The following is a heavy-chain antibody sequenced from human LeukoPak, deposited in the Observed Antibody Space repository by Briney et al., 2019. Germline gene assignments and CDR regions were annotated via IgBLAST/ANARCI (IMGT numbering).Heavy chain of an antibody. CDR3: ARDEIEFDY. CDR2: INAGGDTT. J-gene: IGHJ4*02. Sequence: SGGSLRLSCAASGLTFSIYALSWVRQAPGKGLEWVSGINAGGDTTYYADSVKGRFTISRDNSKNTLYLQMNSLRAEDTAVYYCARDEIEFDYWGQGTLVTVSS. D-gene: IGHD5-24*01. CDR1: GLTFSIYA. V-gene: IGHV3-23*01.